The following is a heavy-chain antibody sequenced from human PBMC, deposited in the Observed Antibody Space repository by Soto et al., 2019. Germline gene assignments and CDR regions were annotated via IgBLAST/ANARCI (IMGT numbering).Heavy chain of an antibody. D-gene: IGHD6-6*01. V-gene: IGHV4-39*01. CDR1: GGSVSSNSYS. Sequence: SETLYLTCTVSGGSVSSNSYSWGWIRQSPGKGLEWIATIYASENTYYNPSLLSRVTISVDTSKNEFSLRLTSVTAADTGVYYCASSSPFHYWGPGILVTSPQ. CDR3: ASSSPFHY. J-gene: IGHJ4*02. CDR2: IYASENT.